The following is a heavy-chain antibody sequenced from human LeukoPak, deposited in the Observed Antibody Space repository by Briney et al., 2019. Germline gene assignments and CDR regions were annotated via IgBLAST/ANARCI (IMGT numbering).Heavy chain of an antibody. CDR3: ASLWELPDY. D-gene: IGHD1-26*01. Sequence: GGPLRLSCAASGFTFSSYAMSWVRQAPGKGLEWVAVISYDGSNKYYADSVKGRFTISRDNSKNTLYLQMNSLRAEDTAVYYCASLWELPDYWGQGTLVTVSS. CDR2: ISYDGSNK. J-gene: IGHJ4*02. V-gene: IGHV3-30-3*01. CDR1: GFTFSSYA.